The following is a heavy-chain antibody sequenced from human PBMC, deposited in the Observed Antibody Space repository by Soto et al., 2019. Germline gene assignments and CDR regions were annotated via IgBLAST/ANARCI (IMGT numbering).Heavy chain of an antibody. CDR1: GGSISSGGCC. D-gene: IGHD5-12*01. Sequence: SETLSLTCTVSGGSISSGGCCWSWNRQHPGKGLEWIGYIYYSGSTNYNPSLKSRVTISVDTSKNQFSLKLSSVTAADSAVYYCATHSLDSGYGSSWGPGTLVTVSS. V-gene: IGHV4-61*08. CDR3: ATHSLDSGYGSS. CDR2: IYYSGST. J-gene: IGHJ5*02.